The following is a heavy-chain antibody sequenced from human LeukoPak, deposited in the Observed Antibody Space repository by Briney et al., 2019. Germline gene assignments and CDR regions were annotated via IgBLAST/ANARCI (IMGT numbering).Heavy chain of an antibody. D-gene: IGHD2-21*01. J-gene: IGHJ6*02. CDR1: GGSISSYY. CDR3: ARVWAISEDYYYYGMDV. CDR2: IYYSGSA. Sequence: SETLSLTCTVSGGSISSYYWSWIRQPPGKGLEWIGYIYYSGSANYNPSLKSRVTISVDTSKNQFSLKLSSVTAADTAVYYCARVWAISEDYYYYGMDVWGQGTTVTVSS. V-gene: IGHV4-59*01.